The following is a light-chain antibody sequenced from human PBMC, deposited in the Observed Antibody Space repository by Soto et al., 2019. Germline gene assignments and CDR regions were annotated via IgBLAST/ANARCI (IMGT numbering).Light chain of an antibody. J-gene: IGKJ1*01. CDR2: DAS. Sequence: DIQMTQSPSTLSASVGDRVTITCRASQSISSWLAWYQQKPGKAPKLLIYDASSLESGVPSRFSGSGSGTEFTLTISSLQPDDLATYYCQQDNSYPLTFGQGTKVEIK. V-gene: IGKV1-5*01. CDR1: QSISSW. CDR3: QQDNSYPLT.